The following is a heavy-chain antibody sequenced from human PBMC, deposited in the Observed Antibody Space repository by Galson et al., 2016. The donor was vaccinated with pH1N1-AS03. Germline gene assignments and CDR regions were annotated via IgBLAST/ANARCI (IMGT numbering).Heavy chain of an antibody. J-gene: IGHJ5*01. D-gene: IGHD6-19*01. CDR1: GGTFRNFA. V-gene: IGHV1-69*15. CDR3: ATIGAVPGLGGYWFDS. Sequence: SGGTFRNFAISWVRQAPGQGLEWMGRIVPTFTAPKYAQKFQGRLTITADDSATTTYMDLSGLKLEDAAIYYCATIGAVPGLGGYWFDSWGQGTHVIVSS. CDR2: IVPTFTAP.